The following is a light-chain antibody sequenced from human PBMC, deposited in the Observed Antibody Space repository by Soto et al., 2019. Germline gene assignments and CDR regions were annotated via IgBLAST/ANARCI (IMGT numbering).Light chain of an antibody. V-gene: IGLV2-14*01. J-gene: IGLJ1*01. CDR1: SSDVGGYNF. CDR2: EVS. Sequence: QSALTQPASVFGSPGQSITFSCTGTSSDVGGYNFVSWYQHHPGKAPKLMIYEVSTRPSGVSNRFSGSKSGNTASLTISGLQAEDEADYYCSSYTSDWGVFGTGTKLTVL. CDR3: SSYTSDWGV.